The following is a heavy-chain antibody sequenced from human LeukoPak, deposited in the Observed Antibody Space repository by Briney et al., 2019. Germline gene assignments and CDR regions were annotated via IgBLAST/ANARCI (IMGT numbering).Heavy chain of an antibody. D-gene: IGHD4-17*01. J-gene: IGHJ3*02. Sequence: PSETLSLTCTVSGDSISNGGYYWSWIRQHPGKGLEWIGYMYYSGSTYYNPSLKSRVTISVDTSKNQFSLKLSSVTAADTAVYYCASLSPGYGNDAFDIWGQGTMVIVSS. CDR2: MYYSGST. V-gene: IGHV4-31*03. CDR1: GDSISNGGYY. CDR3: ASLSPGYGNDAFDI.